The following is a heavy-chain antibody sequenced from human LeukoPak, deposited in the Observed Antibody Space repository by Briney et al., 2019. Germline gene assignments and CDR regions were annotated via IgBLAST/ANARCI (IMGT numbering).Heavy chain of an antibody. J-gene: IGHJ4*02. CDR1: GFTFRTYS. CDR2: VSGSGGDT. Sequence: PGGSLRLSCAASGFTFRTYSMTWVRQAPGKGLEWVSGVSGSGGDTYYADSVKGRFTISRDNSKNTLYLQMNSLRAEDTAVYYCAKDRDSCDYMCYFDCLGEGTLVTVSS. V-gene: IGHV3-23*01. CDR3: AKDRDSCDYMCYFDC. D-gene: IGHD4-17*01.